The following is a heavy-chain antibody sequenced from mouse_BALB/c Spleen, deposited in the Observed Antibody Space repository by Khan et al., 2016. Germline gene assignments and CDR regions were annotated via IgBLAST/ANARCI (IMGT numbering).Heavy chain of an antibody. Sequence: EVELVESGGGLVKPGGSLKLSCSASGFTFSSYAMSWVRQTPEKRLEWVASITSGGSTYYSDSMKGRFTISRDSARNILYLQMSSLRSEDTAMYYCTRRDYERFVYWGQGTLVTVSA. CDR2: ITSGGST. V-gene: IGHV5-6-5*01. D-gene: IGHD1-1*01. J-gene: IGHJ3*01. CDR1: GFTFSSYA. CDR3: TRRDYERFVY.